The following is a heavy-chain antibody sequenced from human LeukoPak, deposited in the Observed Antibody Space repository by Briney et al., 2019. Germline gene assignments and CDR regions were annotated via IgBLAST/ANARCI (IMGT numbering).Heavy chain of an antibody. CDR3: ASPVTPLPY. CDR1: TFTFSTYT. CDR2: ISSSSTYI. Sequence: KAGGSLSLPSSAYTFTFSTYTMNWIRQAPGKGLEWVSSISSSSTYIYYADSVKGRFTISRDNAKNSLYLQMDSLRAEDTAVYYCASPVTPLPYWGQGTLVTVSS. J-gene: IGHJ4*02. V-gene: IGHV3-21*01. D-gene: IGHD4-17*01.